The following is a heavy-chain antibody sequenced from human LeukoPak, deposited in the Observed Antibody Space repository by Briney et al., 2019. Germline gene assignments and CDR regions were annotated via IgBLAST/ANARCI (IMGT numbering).Heavy chain of an antibody. CDR1: GFTFSSYG. J-gene: IGHJ4*02. CDR3: AKVDFLNY. CDR2: ISYDGSNK. D-gene: IGHD3-3*01. Sequence: GRSMRLSCAASGFTFSSYGMHWVRQAPGKGLEWVAVISYDGSNKYYADSVKGRFTISRDNSKNTLYLQVNSLRAEDTAVYYCAKVDFLNYWGLGTLVTVSS. V-gene: IGHV3-30*18.